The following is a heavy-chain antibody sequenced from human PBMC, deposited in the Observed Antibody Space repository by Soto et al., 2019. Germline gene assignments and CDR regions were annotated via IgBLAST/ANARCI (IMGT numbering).Heavy chain of an antibody. CDR3: TTLRLDP. J-gene: IGHJ5*02. D-gene: IGHD3-9*01. CDR2: VNPNTGLT. V-gene: IGHV1-2*02. CDR1: GYTFTALY. Sequence: ASVEVSCKASGYTFTALYINWVRQAPGQGLEWMGWVNPNTGLTKYAQKFQGRVIMTRDTSINTAYMELSGLTSDDTAVYYCTTLRLDPWGQGPMLTVSS.